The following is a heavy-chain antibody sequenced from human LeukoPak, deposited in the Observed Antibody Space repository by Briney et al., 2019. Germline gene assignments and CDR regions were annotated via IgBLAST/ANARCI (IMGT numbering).Heavy chain of an antibody. CDR3: ARDRGGSRSDC. CDR2: IYSGGTT. D-gene: IGHD6-13*01. J-gene: IGHJ4*02. CDR1: GFTVSTNY. Sequence: PGGSLRLSCAASGFTVSTNYMSWVRQAPGKGLEWVSVIYSGGTTYYADSVKGRFTISRDNSKNTLYLQMNSLRAEDTAVYCCARDRGGSRSDCWGQGTLVTVSS. V-gene: IGHV3-66*01.